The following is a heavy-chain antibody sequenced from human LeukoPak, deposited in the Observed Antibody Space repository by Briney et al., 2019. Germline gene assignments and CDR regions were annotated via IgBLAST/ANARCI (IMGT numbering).Heavy chain of an antibody. CDR2: ISWNSGSI. CDR1: GFTFDDYA. D-gene: IGHD2/OR15-2a*01. V-gene: IGHV3-9*01. Sequence: GRSLRLSCAASGFTFDDYAMHWVRQAPGKGLEWVSGISWNSGSIGYADSVKGRFTISRDNAKNSLSLQMNSLRAEDTAVYFCAGGGGFLIDSWGQGTLVTVSS. CDR3: AGGGGFLIDS. J-gene: IGHJ4*02.